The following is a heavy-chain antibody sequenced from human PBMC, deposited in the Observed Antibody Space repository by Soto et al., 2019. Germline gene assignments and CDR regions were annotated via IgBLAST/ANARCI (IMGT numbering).Heavy chain of an antibody. CDR2: SIPIFGTA. CDR1: GGTFSSYA. J-gene: IGHJ6*01. CDR3: ARGVASQRRGMDV. Sequence: QVQLVQSGAEVKKPGSSVKVSCKASGGTFSSYAISWVRQAPGQGLEWMGGSIPIFGTANYAQKVQGRVTITPDEATSTAYMELSSLRSEDPAVYYCARGVASQRRGMDVWGQGTTLAVSS. D-gene: IGHD3-3*02. V-gene: IGHV1-69*05.